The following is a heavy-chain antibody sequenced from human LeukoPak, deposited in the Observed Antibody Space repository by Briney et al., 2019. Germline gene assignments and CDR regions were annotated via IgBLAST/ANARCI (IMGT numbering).Heavy chain of an antibody. CDR1: GFTFSSYA. CDR2: ISSNGGST. J-gene: IGHJ3*02. V-gene: IGHV3-64*01. Sequence: GGSLRLSCAASGFTFSSYAMHWVRQAPGKGLEYVSAISSNGGSTYYANSVKGRFTISRDNSKNTLYLQMNSLRAEDTAVYYCVKEGPRGLAFDIWGQGTMVTASS. CDR3: VKEGPRGLAFDI.